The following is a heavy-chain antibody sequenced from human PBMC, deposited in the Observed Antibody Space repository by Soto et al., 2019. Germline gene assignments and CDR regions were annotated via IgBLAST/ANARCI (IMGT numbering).Heavy chain of an antibody. Sequence: QVQLVQSGAEVKKPGASVKVSCKASGYTFTSYDINWVRQATGQGLEYLGWMNPNSGNTGYVQKFQGRGPMTRGTYISAAYMELSSRRSEDTAVYFCTRGVTYGASSRWFDPWGQGTLVTVSS. CDR3: TRGVTYGASSRWFDP. J-gene: IGHJ5*02. V-gene: IGHV1-8*01. D-gene: IGHD4-17*01. CDR1: GYTFTSYD. CDR2: MNPNSGNT.